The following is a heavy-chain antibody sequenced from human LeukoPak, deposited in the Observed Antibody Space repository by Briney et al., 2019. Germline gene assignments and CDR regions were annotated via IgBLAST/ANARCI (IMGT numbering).Heavy chain of an antibody. CDR3: ARGYSGSYLTAYDAFDI. CDR2: IIPIFGTA. Sequence: SVKVSCKASGGTFSSYAISWVRQAPGQGLEWMGGIIPIFGTANYAQKFQGRVTITADESTSTAYMELSSLRSEDTAVYYCARGYSGSYLTAYDAFDIWGQGTMVTVSS. V-gene: IGHV1-69*13. D-gene: IGHD1-26*01. CDR1: GGTFSSYA. J-gene: IGHJ3*02.